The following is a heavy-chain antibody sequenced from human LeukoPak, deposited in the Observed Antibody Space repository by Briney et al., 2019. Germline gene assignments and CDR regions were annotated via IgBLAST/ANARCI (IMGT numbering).Heavy chain of an antibody. CDR3: ARVSGNFNECFQF. Sequence: ASVKVSCKAFGYTFTDYYIHWVRQAPGQGLEWLGMISPTSDTTSYLQKFQGRVTMTRDTSTSTVHMELSSLRPEDTAVYYCARVSGNFNECFQFWGQGTLVTVSS. CDR2: ISPTSDTT. J-gene: IGHJ1*01. V-gene: IGHV1-46*01. D-gene: IGHD2/OR15-2a*01. CDR1: GYTFTDYY.